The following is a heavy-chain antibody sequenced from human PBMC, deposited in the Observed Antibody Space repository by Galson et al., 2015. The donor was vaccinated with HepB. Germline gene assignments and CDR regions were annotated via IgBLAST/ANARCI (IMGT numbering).Heavy chain of an antibody. CDR3: ARNYYWAFDY. CDR2: VNQGDSAK. J-gene: IGHJ4*02. D-gene: IGHD3-10*01. V-gene: IGHV3-7*01. CDR1: GFTFSDYW. Sequence: SLRLSCAASGFTFSDYWMTWVRQAPGKGLEWMAHVNQGDSAKHYVDSVKGRFTISRDNAKTSLYLQMDNLRAEDTAVYYCARNYYWAFDYWSQGTLVTVSS.